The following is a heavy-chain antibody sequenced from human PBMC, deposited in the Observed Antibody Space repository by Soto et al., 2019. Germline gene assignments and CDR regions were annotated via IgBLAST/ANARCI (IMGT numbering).Heavy chain of an antibody. CDR2: IYPGDSDT. CDR1: GYSFTSYW. Sequence: PGESLKISCKGSGYSFTSYWIGWVRQMPGKGLEWMGIIYPGDSDTRYSPSFQGQVTISADKSISTAYLQWSSLKASDTAMYYCTRLAEPGSTYAWFDPWGQGALVTVSS. D-gene: IGHD3-16*01. CDR3: TRLAEPGSTYAWFDP. J-gene: IGHJ5*02. V-gene: IGHV5-51*01.